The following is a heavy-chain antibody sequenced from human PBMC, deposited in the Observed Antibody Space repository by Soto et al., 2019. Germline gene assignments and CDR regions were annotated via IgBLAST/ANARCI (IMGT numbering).Heavy chain of an antibody. CDR1: GYTLTELS. CDR2: FDPEDGET. D-gene: IGHD6-13*01. V-gene: IGHV1-24*01. Sequence: ASVKVSGKVSGYTLTELSIHWVRQAPGKGLEWMGGFDPEDGETIYAQKFQGRVTMTEDTSTDTAYMELSSLRSEDTAVYYCATDPGGQQRYWGQGTLVTVSS. J-gene: IGHJ4*02. CDR3: ATDPGGQQRY.